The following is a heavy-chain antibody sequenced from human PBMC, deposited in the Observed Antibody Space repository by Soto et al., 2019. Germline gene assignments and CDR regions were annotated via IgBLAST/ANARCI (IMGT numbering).Heavy chain of an antibody. D-gene: IGHD2-21*02. CDR1: GFSLNTNGVG. CDR3: ARSLGRVTLDY. Sequence: QITLKESGPTLVKPTQTLTLTCTFSGFSLNTNGVGVYWIRQPPGKALEWLALIYWDDDKHYSPSLNNRLTITKDTSKNQVVPKMTNMDPVDTATYFCARSLGRVTLDYWGQGALVTVSS. CDR2: IYWDDDK. V-gene: IGHV2-5*02. J-gene: IGHJ4*02.